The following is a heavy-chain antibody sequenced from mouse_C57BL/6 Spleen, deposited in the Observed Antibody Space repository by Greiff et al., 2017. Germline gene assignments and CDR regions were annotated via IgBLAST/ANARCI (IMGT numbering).Heavy chain of an antibody. CDR3: ARRRRWLITDWAMDD. V-gene: IGHV5-6*01. Sequence: EVQRVESGGDLVKPGGSLKLSCAASGFTFSSYGMSWVRQTPDKRLEWVATISSGGSYTYYPDSVKGRFTISRDNAKNTLYLQMSSLKSEDTDMYYCARRRRWLITDWAMDDWGKGTSVTVSS. CDR2: ISSGGSYT. CDR1: GFTFSSYG. D-gene: IGHD2-3*01. J-gene: IGHJ4*01.